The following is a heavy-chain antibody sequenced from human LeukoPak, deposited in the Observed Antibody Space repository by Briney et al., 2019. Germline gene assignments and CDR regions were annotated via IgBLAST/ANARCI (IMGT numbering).Heavy chain of an antibody. CDR1: GYDFTSYW. V-gene: IGHV5-51*01. J-gene: IGHJ4*02. CDR2: IDPTDSDI. D-gene: IGHD5-12*01. Sequence: GESLKISCKASGYDFTSYWIGWVRQMPGKGLEWMGIIDPTDSDIRYSPSFQGQVTISADNSISTVYLQWSSLKASDSAMYHCARHSGYSGYDPIDYWGQGTLVTVSS. CDR3: ARHSGYSGYDPIDY.